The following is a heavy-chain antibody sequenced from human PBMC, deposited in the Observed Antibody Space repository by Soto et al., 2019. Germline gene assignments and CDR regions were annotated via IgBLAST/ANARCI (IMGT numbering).Heavy chain of an antibody. Sequence: EVQLVESGGGLVQPGRSLRLSCAASGLSFDDYAMHWVRQGSGKGLEWVSGISWNSGNIGYADSVKGRFTISRDNAKNSLYLQMYSLRAEDTALYCCEKLEGRFDIWGQGTMVTVSS. J-gene: IGHJ3*02. CDR2: ISWNSGNI. CDR1: GLSFDDYA. V-gene: IGHV3-9*01. CDR3: EKLEGRFDI.